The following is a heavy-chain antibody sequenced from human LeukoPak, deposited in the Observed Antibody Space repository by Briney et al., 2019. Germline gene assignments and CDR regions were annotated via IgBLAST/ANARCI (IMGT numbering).Heavy chain of an antibody. J-gene: IGHJ4*02. CDR1: GYTFTSNW. CDR3: ARQGPSDY. V-gene: IGHV5-51*01. Sequence: GESLETSCKASGYTFTSNWIGWVRQLPGKGLEWMGIIYPADSDTRYSPSFQGQVTISADKSISTAYLQWSSLKASDTAIYYCARQGPSDYWGQGTLVTVSS. CDR2: IYPADSDT.